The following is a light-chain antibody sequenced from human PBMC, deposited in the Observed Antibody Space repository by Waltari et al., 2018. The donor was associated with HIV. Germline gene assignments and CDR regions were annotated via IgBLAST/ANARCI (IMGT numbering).Light chain of an antibody. J-gene: IGLJ2*01. CDR1: SLRSYS. Sequence: SSELTQDPAVSVALGQTVRITCHGNSLRSYSASWYQQKPGQAPPLVIYGKNNRPSGIPDRFAASTSGNTASLIITGAQAEDEADYYCKSRDSSQYHSIVGGGTKVTVL. V-gene: IGLV3-19*01. CDR3: KSRDSSQYHSI. CDR2: GKN.